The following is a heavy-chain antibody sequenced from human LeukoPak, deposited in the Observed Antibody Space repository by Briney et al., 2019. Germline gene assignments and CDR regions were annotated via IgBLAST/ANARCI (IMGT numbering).Heavy chain of an antibody. J-gene: IGHJ6*02. Sequence: GESPKISCKGSGYSFSSYWIGWVRQMPGKGLEYMGIIYPGDSDTRYSPSFQGQVTISADKSISTAYLQWSSLKASDTAMYYCARHIAPYDTSGQHPMDVWGQGTTVTVSS. D-gene: IGHD3-22*01. CDR2: IYPGDSDT. CDR3: ARHIAPYDTSGQHPMDV. V-gene: IGHV5-51*01. CDR1: GYSFSSYW.